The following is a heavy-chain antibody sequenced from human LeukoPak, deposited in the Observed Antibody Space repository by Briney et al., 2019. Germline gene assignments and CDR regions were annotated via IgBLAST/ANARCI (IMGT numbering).Heavy chain of an antibody. CDR2: IYHSGST. V-gene: IGHV4-30-2*01. CDR3: ARGYGSGSPRYDY. D-gene: IGHD3-10*01. CDR1: GGSISSGGYA. Sequence: PSETLSLTCAVSGGSISSGGYAWRWIRQPPGKGLEWIGYIYHSGSTYYNPSLKSRVTISVDRSKHQFSLKLSSVTAAHTAVYYCARGYGSGSPRYDYWGQGTLVTVSS. J-gene: IGHJ4*02.